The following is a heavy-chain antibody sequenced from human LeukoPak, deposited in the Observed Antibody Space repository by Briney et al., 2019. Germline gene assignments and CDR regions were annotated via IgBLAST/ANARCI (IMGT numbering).Heavy chain of an antibody. V-gene: IGHV3-30-3*01. Sequence: GGSLRLSCAASGFTFSSYAMHWVRQAPGKGLEWVAVISYDGSNKYYADSVKGRFTISRDNAKNSLYLQMNSLRAEDTAVYYCAADPNYYGSGSYGGYWGQGTLVTVSS. D-gene: IGHD3-10*01. CDR1: GFTFSSYA. J-gene: IGHJ4*02. CDR3: AADPNYYGSGSYGGY. CDR2: ISYDGSNK.